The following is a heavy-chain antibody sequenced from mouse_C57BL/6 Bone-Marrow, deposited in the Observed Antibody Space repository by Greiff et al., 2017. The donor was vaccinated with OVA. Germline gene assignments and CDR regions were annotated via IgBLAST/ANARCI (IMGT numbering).Heavy chain of an antibody. Sequence: QVQLQQSGAELARPGASVKLSCKASGYTFTSYGISWVKQRTGQGLEWIGEIYPRSGNTYYNEKFKGKATLTADKSSSTAYMELRSLTSEDSAVYFCARGPYYYGSSWYFDVWGTGTTVTVSS. V-gene: IGHV1-81*01. D-gene: IGHD1-1*01. CDR3: ARGPYYYGSSWYFDV. CDR1: GYTFTSYG. J-gene: IGHJ1*03. CDR2: IYPRSGNT.